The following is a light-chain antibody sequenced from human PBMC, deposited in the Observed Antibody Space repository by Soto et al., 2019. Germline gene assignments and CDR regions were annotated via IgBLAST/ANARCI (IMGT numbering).Light chain of an antibody. Sequence: DIQMTQFPSTLSASVGDSVTITCRASQTTNTWLAWYQQKPGTAPKLLIYDASSLEGGVPSRFSASGSGTEFTLTISSLQPDDLATYYCQQYISYPYTFGQGTKVEIK. CDR2: DAS. J-gene: IGKJ2*01. CDR3: QQYISYPYT. CDR1: QTTNTW. V-gene: IGKV1-5*01.